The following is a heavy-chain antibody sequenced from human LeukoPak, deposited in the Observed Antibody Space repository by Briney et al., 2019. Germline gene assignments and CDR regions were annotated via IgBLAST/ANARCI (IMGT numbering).Heavy chain of an antibody. CDR2: INPNSGGT. CDR3: ARGYPYDSSGYYYVGGVVGGY. V-gene: IGHV1-2*02. J-gene: IGHJ4*02. D-gene: IGHD3-22*01. Sequence: ASVKVSCKASGYTFTGYYMHWVRQAPGQGLEWMGWINPNSGGTNYAQKFQGRVTMTRDTSISTAYMELSRLRSDDTAVYYCARGYPYDSSGYYYVGGVVGGYWGQGTLVTVSS. CDR1: GYTFTGYY.